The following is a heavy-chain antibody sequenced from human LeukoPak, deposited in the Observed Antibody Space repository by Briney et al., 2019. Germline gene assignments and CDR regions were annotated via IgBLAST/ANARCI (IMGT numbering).Heavy chain of an antibody. CDR1: GFTFSRYW. J-gene: IGHJ2*01. CDR2: ISTDGSSS. Sequence: PGGSLRLSCAASGFTFSRYWMHWLRQGPGKGLVWVSRISTDGSSSTYADSVKGRFTISRDNGKNTLYLQMNSLRAEDTAVYYCTREPSGTYWYFDLWGRGTLVTVSS. D-gene: IGHD1-26*01. V-gene: IGHV3-74*01. CDR3: TREPSGTYWYFDL.